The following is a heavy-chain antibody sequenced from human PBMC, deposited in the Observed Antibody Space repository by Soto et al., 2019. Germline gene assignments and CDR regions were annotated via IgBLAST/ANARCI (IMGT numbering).Heavy chain of an antibody. Sequence: GGSLRPSCAASGFTFSSCPMTWVRQAPGKGLEWVSGISADAANTAYADSVKGRFIISRDNSKNVLYLQMYSLIADDTAVYFCAKNSATDPTYDYWGQGTLVTVSS. J-gene: IGHJ4*02. D-gene: IGHD3-10*01. CDR1: GFTFSSCP. V-gene: IGHV3-23*01. CDR2: ISADAANT. CDR3: AKNSATDPTYDY.